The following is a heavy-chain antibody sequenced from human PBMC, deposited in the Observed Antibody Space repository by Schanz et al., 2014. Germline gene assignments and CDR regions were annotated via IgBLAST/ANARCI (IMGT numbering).Heavy chain of an antibody. Sequence: VHLLESGGGLVQPGGSLRLSCAASGFTFSTSAMSWVRQVPGKGLEWISFINTGSNYINYADSVKGRFTISRDNSKNSLYLQMNSLRAEDTAVYYCARIGGSVFDYWAQGTLVTVSS. D-gene: IGHD3-10*01. V-gene: IGHV3-11*03. CDR3: ARIGGSVFDY. J-gene: IGHJ4*02. CDR1: GFTFSTSA. CDR2: INTGSNYI.